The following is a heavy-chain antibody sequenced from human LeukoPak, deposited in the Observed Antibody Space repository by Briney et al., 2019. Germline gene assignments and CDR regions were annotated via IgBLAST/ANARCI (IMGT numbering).Heavy chain of an antibody. D-gene: IGHD3-3*01. CDR1: GGSISSGGYS. Sequence: TSETLSLTCAVSGGSISSGGYSWSWIRQPPGKGLEWIGYIYHSGSTYYNPSLKSRVTISVDTSKNQFSLKLSSVTAADTAVYYCATLHGYYDFWSGYYNYYGMDVWGQGTTVTVSS. V-gene: IGHV4-30-2*05. J-gene: IGHJ6*02. CDR2: IYHSGST. CDR3: ATLHGYYDFWSGYYNYYGMDV.